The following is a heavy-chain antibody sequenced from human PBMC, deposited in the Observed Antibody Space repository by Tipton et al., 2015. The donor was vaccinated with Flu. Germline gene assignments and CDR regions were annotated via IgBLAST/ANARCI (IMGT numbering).Heavy chain of an antibody. CDR2: IYYSGST. V-gene: IGHV4-39*07. CDR3: ARRDYSNYVSEPKNWFDP. D-gene: IGHD4-11*01. J-gene: IGHJ5*02. Sequence: TLSLTCTVSGGSISSSSYYWGWIRQPPGKGLEWIGSIYYSGSTYYNPSLKSRVTISVDTAKNHFSLKLSSVTAADTAVYYCARRDYSNYVSEPKNWFDPWDQGTLVTVSS. CDR1: GGSISSSSYY.